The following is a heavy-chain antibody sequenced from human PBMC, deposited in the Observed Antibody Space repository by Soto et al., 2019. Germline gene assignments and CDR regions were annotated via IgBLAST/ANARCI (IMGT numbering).Heavy chain of an antibody. Sequence: QVRLQQWGAGLLKPSETLSLTYAVYGGSFSGYYWSWIRQPPGKGLEWIGEINDSGRTNYNPSLTSRVTISVDTSKNQFSLNLRSVTAADTAVYYCASVLRYLWGQGTLVTVSS. V-gene: IGHV4-34*01. CDR1: GGSFSGYY. CDR3: ASVLRYL. CDR2: INDSGRT. D-gene: IGHD3-9*01. J-gene: IGHJ4*02.